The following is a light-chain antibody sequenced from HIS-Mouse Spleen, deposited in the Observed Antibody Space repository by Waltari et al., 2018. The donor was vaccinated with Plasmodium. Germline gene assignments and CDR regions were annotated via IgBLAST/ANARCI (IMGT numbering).Light chain of an antibody. CDR2: EDS. Sequence: SSELTQPPPVSVSPDQTARLTCSGDALPKNYAYWYQQKSGQAPVLVIYEDSKRPSGIHERFSCSSSGTMATLTISGAQVEDEADYYCYSTDSSGNHRVFGGGTKLTVL. J-gene: IGLJ3*02. CDR3: YSTDSSGNHRV. CDR1: ALPKNY. V-gene: IGLV3-10*01.